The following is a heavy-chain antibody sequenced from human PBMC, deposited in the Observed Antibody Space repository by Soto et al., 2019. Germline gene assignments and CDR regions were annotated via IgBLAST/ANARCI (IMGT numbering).Heavy chain of an antibody. V-gene: IGHV3-48*03. CDR3: ARCYGSGSFSADYYGMDV. D-gene: IGHD3-10*01. Sequence: GGSLRLSCAASGFTFISYEMNWVRQAPGKGLEWVSYISSSGSTIYYADSVKGRFTISRDNAKNSLYLQMNSLRAEDTAVYYCARCYGSGSFSADYYGMDVWGQGTTVTVS. J-gene: IGHJ6*02. CDR1: GFTFISYE. CDR2: ISSSGSTI.